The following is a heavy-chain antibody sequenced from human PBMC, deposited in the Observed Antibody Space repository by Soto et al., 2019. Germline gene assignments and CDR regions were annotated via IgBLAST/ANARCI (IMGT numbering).Heavy chain of an antibody. D-gene: IGHD1-26*01. CDR2: ISGSGGST. CDR3: ARDSGSWPSWFDP. J-gene: IGHJ5*02. V-gene: IGHV3-23*01. Sequence: GGSLRLSCAASGFTFSSYAMGWVRQAPGKGLEWVSAISGSGGSTYYADSVKGRFSVSRDNAKNSLYLQVNSLRAEDTAVYYCARDSGSWPSWFDPWGQGTQVTVSS. CDR1: GFTFSSYA.